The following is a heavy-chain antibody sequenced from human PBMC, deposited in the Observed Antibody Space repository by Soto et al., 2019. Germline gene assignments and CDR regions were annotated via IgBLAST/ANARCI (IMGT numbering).Heavy chain of an antibody. CDR1: GGSVSSGAYY. D-gene: IGHD3-10*01. V-gene: IGHV4-61*08. Sequence: SETLSLTCTVSGGSVSSGAYYWSWIRQPPGKGLEWIGYIFYSGTTNYNPSLKSRVTISVDTSKNQFSLKLSSLTAADTAVYYCASIWFGYNCFDPWGQGTLVTVSS. CDR2: IFYSGTT. CDR3: ASIWFGYNCFDP. J-gene: IGHJ5*02.